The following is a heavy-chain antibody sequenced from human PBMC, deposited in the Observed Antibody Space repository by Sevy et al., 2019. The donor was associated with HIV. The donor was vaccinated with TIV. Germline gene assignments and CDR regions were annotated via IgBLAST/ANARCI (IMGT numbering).Heavy chain of an antibody. V-gene: IGHV4-59*01. J-gene: IGHJ5*02. Sequence: SETLSLTCTVSGSSISSYYWSWIRQPPGKGLEGIGYIYYSGSTNYNPSLKSRVTISVDTSKNQFSLKLSSVTAADTAVYYCARDRHNWFDPWGQGTLVTVSS. CDR3: ARDRHNWFDP. CDR2: IYYSGST. CDR1: GSSISSYY.